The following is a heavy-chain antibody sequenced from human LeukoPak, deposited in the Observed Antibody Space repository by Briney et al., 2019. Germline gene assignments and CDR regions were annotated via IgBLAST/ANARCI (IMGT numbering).Heavy chain of an antibody. D-gene: IGHD3-22*01. V-gene: IGHV4-39*01. Sequence: SETLSLTCTVSGGSISSSSYYWGWIRQPPGKGLEWIGSIYYSGSTYYNPSLKSRVTISVDTSKNQFSLKLSSVTAADTAVYYYGHDSSGYYSDYWGQGTLVTVSS. J-gene: IGHJ4*02. CDR1: GGSISSSSYY. CDR3: GHDSSGYYSDY. CDR2: IYYSGST.